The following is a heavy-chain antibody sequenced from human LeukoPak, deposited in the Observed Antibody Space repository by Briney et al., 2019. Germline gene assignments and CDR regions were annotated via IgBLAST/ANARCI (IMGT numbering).Heavy chain of an antibody. CDR3: ARVARGSYYLY. D-gene: IGHD1-26*01. J-gene: IGHJ4*02. V-gene: IGHV4-59*12. CDR1: GGSISGYY. Sequence: SETLSLTCTVSGGSISGYYWSWIRQPPGKGLEWIGNIYYSGGNKYNPSLKSRVTISVDTSKNQFSLKLSSVTAADTAVYYCARVARGSYYLYWGQGTLVTVSS. CDR2: IYYSGGN.